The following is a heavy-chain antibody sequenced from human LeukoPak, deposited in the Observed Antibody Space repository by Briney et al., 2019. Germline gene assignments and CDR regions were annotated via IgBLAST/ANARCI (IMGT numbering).Heavy chain of an antibody. D-gene: IGHD1-14*01. CDR1: GYTFTTYY. CDR3: ARQSVRPGASPLFDY. V-gene: IGHV1-46*01. J-gene: IGHJ4*02. CDR2: INGGAGST. Sequence: ASVKVSCKASGYTFTTYYMHCVRQAPGQGLEWMGIINGGAGSTTYAQQFQGRVTMTRDTSTSTVYMEVSSLRSEDTAVYYCARQSVRPGASPLFDYWGQGTLVTVSS.